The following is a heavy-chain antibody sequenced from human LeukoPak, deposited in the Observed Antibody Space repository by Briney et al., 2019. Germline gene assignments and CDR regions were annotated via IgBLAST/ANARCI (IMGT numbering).Heavy chain of an antibody. V-gene: IGHV4-61*02. J-gene: IGHJ4*02. D-gene: IGHD3-10*01. CDR2: ISSTGST. CDR1: GGSISSGGHY. CDR3: ARGQTYSGSGIYTYFDY. Sequence: SETLSLTCTVSGGSISSGGHYWSWIRQPAGKGLEYLGRISSTGSTNYNPSLRSRVTISADTSKNHFSLKLTSVTAADTAVYYCARGQTYSGSGIYTYFDYWGQGILVTVSS.